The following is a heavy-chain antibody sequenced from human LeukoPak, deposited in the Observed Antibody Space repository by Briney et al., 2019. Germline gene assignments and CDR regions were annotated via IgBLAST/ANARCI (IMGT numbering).Heavy chain of an antibody. Sequence: PGGSLRLSCAASGFTFTSYAMSWVRQPPGKGLEWVSSVGAAGTGTYYADSVKGRFTISRDNSKYTVSLQINSLRVDDTAVYFCARRDNSGRYSIAYWGQGALVSVSS. D-gene: IGHD6-19*01. V-gene: IGHV3-23*01. J-gene: IGHJ4*02. CDR1: GFTFTSYA. CDR3: ARRDNSGRYSIAY. CDR2: VGAAGTGT.